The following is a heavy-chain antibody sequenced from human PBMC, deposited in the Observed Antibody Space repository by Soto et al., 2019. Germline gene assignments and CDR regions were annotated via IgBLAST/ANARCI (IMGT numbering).Heavy chain of an antibody. CDR3: AKSMVVVITYGSFDY. J-gene: IGHJ4*02. Sequence: PGGSLRLSCAASGFTFSSYAMTWVRLAPGKGLEWVSAISGSGGSTYYADSVKGRFTISRDNSKNTLYLQMNSLRAEDTAVYYCAKSMVVVITYGSFDYWGQGTLVTVSS. CDR1: GFTFSSYA. V-gene: IGHV3-23*01. CDR2: ISGSGGST. D-gene: IGHD3-22*01.